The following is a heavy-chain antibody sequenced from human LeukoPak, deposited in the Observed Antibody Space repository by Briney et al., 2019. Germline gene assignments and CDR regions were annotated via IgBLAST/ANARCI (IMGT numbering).Heavy chain of an antibody. Sequence: PSETLSLTCAASGDSFTGYIWTSIRPAPGEGLGWVGDINHMVRTDYNPSLQRRVSISVDTSKNPFSLNVNSVPGADTAVYYCARTSGFFDSSGFSQQNPYYFQYWGQGVLVTVSS. D-gene: IGHD3-22*01. CDR3: ARTSGFFDSSGFSQQNPYYFQY. CDR1: GDSFTGYI. V-gene: IGHV4-34*01. CDR2: INHMVRT. J-gene: IGHJ4*02.